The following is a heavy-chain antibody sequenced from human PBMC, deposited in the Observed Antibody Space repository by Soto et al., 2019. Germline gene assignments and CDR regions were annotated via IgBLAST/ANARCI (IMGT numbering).Heavy chain of an antibody. V-gene: IGHV3-30*18. CDR3: LKDKVVGGGGYSYGIIYYYYFGMDV. Sequence: GGSLRLSCATSQFTFRSYGMHWVRQAPGKGLQWVAHISYDGHTQDLADSVQGRFTVSRDNSKNTLYLQMSSLSIEDTAVYYCLKDKVVGGGGYSYGIIYYYYFGMDVWGQGTTVTDSS. CDR2: ISYDGHTQ. D-gene: IGHD5-18*01. J-gene: IGHJ6*02. CDR1: QFTFRSYG.